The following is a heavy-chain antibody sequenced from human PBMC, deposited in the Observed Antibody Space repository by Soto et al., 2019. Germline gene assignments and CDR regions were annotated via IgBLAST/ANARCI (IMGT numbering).Heavy chain of an antibody. CDR1: GDSVSSNSAA. CDR2: TYYRSKWYN. Sequence: SQTLSLTCAISGDSVSSNSAAWNWIRQSPSRGLEWLGRTYYRSKWYNDYAVSVKSRITINPDTSKNQFSLQLNSVTPEDTAVYYCARVLVTIDSSGWYLFDYWGQGTLVTVSS. CDR3: ARVLVTIDSSGWYLFDY. J-gene: IGHJ4*02. V-gene: IGHV6-1*01. D-gene: IGHD6-19*01.